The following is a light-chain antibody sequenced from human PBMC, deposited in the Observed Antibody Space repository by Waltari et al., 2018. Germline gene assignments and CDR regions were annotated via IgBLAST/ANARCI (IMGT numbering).Light chain of an antibody. CDR1: QSVLH. V-gene: IGKV2-28*01. CDR3: FLALYAPHS. Sequence: DIVVTQAPLSLPVTPGEPASISCRSSQSVLHVDWYLQKPGQSPQLLIYLSSNRASGVPDRFSGGGSGTDFTLKISRVEAEDVGVYYCFLALYAPHSFGQGTKLEI. J-gene: IGKJ2*01. CDR2: LSS.